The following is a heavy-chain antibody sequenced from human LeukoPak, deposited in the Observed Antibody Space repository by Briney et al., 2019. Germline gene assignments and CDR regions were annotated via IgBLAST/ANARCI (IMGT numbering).Heavy chain of an antibody. Sequence: GGSLRLSCAASGFTFSSYDMNWVRQARGKGLEWVSYISSSGATICYADSVKGRFTISRDNAKKSLYLQVNSLRAEDTAVYYCARDGGVYSGTYFDYWGQGTLVTVSS. D-gene: IGHD1-26*01. CDR2: ISSSGATI. J-gene: IGHJ4*02. CDR3: ARDGGVYSGTYFDY. V-gene: IGHV3-48*03. CDR1: GFTFSSYD.